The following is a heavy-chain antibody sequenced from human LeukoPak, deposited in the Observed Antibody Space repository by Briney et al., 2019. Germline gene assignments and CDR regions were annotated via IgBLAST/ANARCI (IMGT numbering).Heavy chain of an antibody. J-gene: IGHJ3*02. CDR3: ARTTDDYGDYEDI. CDR1: GGSISSYY. V-gene: IGHV4-59*12. Sequence: PSETLSLTCTVSGGSISSYYWSSIRQPPGKGLEWIGYIYYSGSTNYNPSLKSRVTISVDTSKIQFSLRLSSATAADTAVYYCARTTDDYGDYEDIWGQGTMVTVSS. D-gene: IGHD4-17*01. CDR2: IYYSGST.